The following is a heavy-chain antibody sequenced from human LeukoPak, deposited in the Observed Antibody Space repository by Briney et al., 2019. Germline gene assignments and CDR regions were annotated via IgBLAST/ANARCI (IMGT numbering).Heavy chain of an antibody. CDR3: AKDRATFMVRGVMDY. CDR1: GFTFSSYA. D-gene: IGHD3-10*01. CDR2: ISGSGGST. J-gene: IGHJ4*02. Sequence: GGSLRLSCAASGFTFSSYAMSWVRQAPGRGLEWVSAISGSGGSTYYADSVKGRFTISRDNSKNTLYLQMNSLRAEDTAVYYCAKDRATFMVRGVMDYWGQGTLVTVSS. V-gene: IGHV3-23*01.